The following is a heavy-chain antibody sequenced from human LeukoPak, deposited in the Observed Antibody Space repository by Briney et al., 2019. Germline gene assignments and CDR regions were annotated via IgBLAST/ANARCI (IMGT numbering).Heavy chain of an antibody. CDR2: IYSDGST. D-gene: IGHD2-2*01. J-gene: IGHJ4*02. CDR3: ASTHLGYCSSASCQNDY. V-gene: IGHV3-53*01. Sequence: GGSLRLSCAASGFTVSSNYMSWVRQAPGKGLEWVSVIYSDGSTYYADSVKGRFTISRDNSKNTLYLQMNSLRAEDTAVYYCASTHLGYCSSASCQNDYWGQGTLVTVSS. CDR1: GFTVSSNY.